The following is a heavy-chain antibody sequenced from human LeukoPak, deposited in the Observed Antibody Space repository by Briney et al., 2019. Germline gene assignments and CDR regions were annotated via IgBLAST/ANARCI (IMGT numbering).Heavy chain of an antibody. Sequence: GGSLRLSCAASGFTFSSHAMSWVRQAPGKGLEWVSAISGSGGSTYYADSVKGRFTISRDNSTNTLYLQMNSLRAEDTAVYYCAKGYQWLVPFDYWGQGTLVTVSS. D-gene: IGHD6-19*01. CDR2: ISGSGGST. V-gene: IGHV3-23*01. J-gene: IGHJ4*02. CDR1: GFTFSSHA. CDR3: AKGYQWLVPFDY.